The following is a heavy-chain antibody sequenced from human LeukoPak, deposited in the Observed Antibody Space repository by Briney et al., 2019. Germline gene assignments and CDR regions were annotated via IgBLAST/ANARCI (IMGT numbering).Heavy chain of an antibody. CDR1: GGSFSGYY. D-gene: IGHD3-3*01. CDR2: INHSGST. CDR3: ARADFWSGYLFDY. Sequence: KPSETLSLTCAVYGGSFSGYYWSWIRQPPGKGLEWIGEINHSGSTNYNPSLKSRVTISVDTSKNQFSLKLSSVTAADTAVYYCARADFWSGYLFDYWGQGTLVTVSS. J-gene: IGHJ4*02. V-gene: IGHV4-34*01.